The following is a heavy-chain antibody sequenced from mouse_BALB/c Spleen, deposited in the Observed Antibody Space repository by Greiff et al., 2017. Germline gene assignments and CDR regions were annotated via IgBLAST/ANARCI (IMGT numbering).Heavy chain of an antibody. CDR3: ARSRVLRSYFDY. D-gene: IGHD1-1*01. CDR2: ISSGSSTI. CDR1: GFTFSSFG. V-gene: IGHV5-17*02. J-gene: IGHJ2*01. Sequence: EVQLQESGGGLVQPGGSRKLSCAASGFTFSSFGMHWVRQAPEKGLEWVAYISSGSSTIYYADTVKGRFTISRDNPKNTLFLQMTSLRSEDTAMYYCARSRVLRSYFDYWGQGTTLTVSS.